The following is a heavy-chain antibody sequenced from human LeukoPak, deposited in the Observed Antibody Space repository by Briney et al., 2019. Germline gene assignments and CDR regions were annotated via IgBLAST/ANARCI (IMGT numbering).Heavy chain of an antibody. CDR3: ARRRYTGYSSSWYPNDY. D-gene: IGHD6-13*01. CDR2: INHSGST. V-gene: IGHV4-34*01. J-gene: IGHJ4*02. Sequence: SETLSLTCAVYGGSFSGYYWSWIRQPPGKGLEWIGEINHSGSTNYNPSLKSRVTISVDTSKNQFSLKLGSVTAADTAVYYCARRRYTGYSSSWYPNDYWGQGTLVTVSS. CDR1: GGSFSGYY.